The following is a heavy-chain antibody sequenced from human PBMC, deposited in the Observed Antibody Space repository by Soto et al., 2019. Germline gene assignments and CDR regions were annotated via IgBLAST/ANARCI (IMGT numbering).Heavy chain of an antibody. CDR1: GGSISSGDYY. CDR2: IYYSGST. CDR3: ARADYYDSSGPLFDY. Sequence: SETLSLTCTVSGGSISSGDYYWSWMRQPPGKGLEWIGYIYYSGSTYYNPSLKSRVTISVDTSKNQFSLKLSSVTAADTAVYYCARADYYDSSGPLFDYWGQGTLVTVSS. D-gene: IGHD3-22*01. J-gene: IGHJ4*02. V-gene: IGHV4-30-4*01.